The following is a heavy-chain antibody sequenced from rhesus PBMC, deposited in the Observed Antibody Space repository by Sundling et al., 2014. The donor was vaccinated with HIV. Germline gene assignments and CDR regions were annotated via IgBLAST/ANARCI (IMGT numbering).Heavy chain of an antibody. V-gene: IGHV4-76*01. J-gene: IGHJ5-1*01. CDR3: AIRRAVVSSGGFDV. Sequence: QVQLQESGPGLVRPSETLALTCAVSGGSISGAYGWIRRPPGKGLDWLGSIYSGNGNTYYNPSLKSRVTISKDTSKNQFSLRLRSVTAADTAVYYCAIRRAVVSSGGFDVWGPGVLVTVSS. D-gene: IGHD2-39*02. CDR2: IYSGNGNT. CDR1: GGSISGAY.